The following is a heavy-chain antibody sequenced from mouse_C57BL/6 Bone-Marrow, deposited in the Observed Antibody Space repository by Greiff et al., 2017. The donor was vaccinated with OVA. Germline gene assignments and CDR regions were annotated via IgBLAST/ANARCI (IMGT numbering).Heavy chain of an antibody. V-gene: IGHV1-42*01. Sequence: EVQLQESGPELVKPGASVKISCKASGYSFTGYYMNWVKQSPEKSLEWIGEINPSTGGTTYNQKFKAKATLTVDKSSSTAYMQLKSLTSEDSAVYDGARDDGSGGRYFDVWGTGTTVTVSS. CDR2: INPSTGGT. D-gene: IGHD1-1*01. CDR1: GYSFTGYY. J-gene: IGHJ1*03. CDR3: ARDDGSGGRYFDV.